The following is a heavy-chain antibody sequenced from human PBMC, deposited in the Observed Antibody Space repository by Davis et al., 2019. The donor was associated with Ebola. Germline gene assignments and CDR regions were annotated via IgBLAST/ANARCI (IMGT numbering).Heavy chain of an antibody. D-gene: IGHD3-3*01. CDR3: ARAGTIFGVVITPLYGMDV. CDR1: GGTFSSYA. J-gene: IGHJ6*02. V-gene: IGHV1-2*04. Sequence: ASVKVSCKASGGTFSSYAISWVRQAPGQGLEWVGWINPNSGGTNYAQKFQGWVTMTRDTSISTAYMELSRLRSDDTAVYYCARAGTIFGVVITPLYGMDVWGQGTTVTVSS. CDR2: INPNSGGT.